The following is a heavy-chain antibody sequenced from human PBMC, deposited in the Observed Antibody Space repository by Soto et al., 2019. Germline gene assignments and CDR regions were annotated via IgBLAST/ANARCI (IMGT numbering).Heavy chain of an antibody. CDR3: ARDTTPSL. J-gene: IGHJ4*02. D-gene: IGHD1-1*01. V-gene: IGHV4-59*01. CDR1: GASISSYY. CDR2: VYYSGST. Sequence: PSETLSLTCTFSGASISSYYWSWIRQPPGKGLKRIGYVYYSGSTNYNPSLKNQDNKSVDTYKKQFSLKLNSITDADTAMYYCARDTTPSLWGQGTLVTVSS.